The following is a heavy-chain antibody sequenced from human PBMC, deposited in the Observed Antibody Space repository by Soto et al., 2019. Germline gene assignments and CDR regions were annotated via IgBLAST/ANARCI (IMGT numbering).Heavy chain of an antibody. J-gene: IGHJ4*02. CDR1: GFTFSSYA. D-gene: IGHD3-22*01. CDR2: ISYDGSNK. Sequence: QVQLVESGGGVVQPGRSLRLSCAASGFTFSSYAMHWVRQAPGKGLEWVAVISYDGSNKYYADSMKGRFTISRDNSKNTLYLQMNSLRAEDTAVYYCARDTYDSSGYYYDYWGQGTLVTVSS. CDR3: ARDTYDSSGYYYDY. V-gene: IGHV3-30-3*01.